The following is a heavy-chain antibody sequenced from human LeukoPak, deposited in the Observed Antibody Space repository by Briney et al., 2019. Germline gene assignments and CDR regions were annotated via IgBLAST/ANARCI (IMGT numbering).Heavy chain of an antibody. CDR1: GFSFTNNGMC. Sequence: SGPTLVNPTQTLTLTCTFSGFSFTNNGMCVTWIRQPPGKALEWLARIDWDDDKYYSASLKTRLTISKDTSKNQVVLAMTNMDPVDTATYYCARIRGTYCSSTTCSLEDFWGQGTLVTVSS. D-gene: IGHD2-2*01. J-gene: IGHJ4*02. CDR3: ARIRGTYCSSTTCSLEDF. CDR2: IDWDDDK. V-gene: IGHV2-70*11.